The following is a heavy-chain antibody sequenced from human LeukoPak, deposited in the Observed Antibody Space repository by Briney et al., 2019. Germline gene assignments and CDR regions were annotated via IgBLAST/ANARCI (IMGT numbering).Heavy chain of an antibody. Sequence: GGSLRLSCAASGFTVSSNYMSWVRQAPGKGLEWVAVISYDGSNKYYADSVKGRFTISRDNSKNTLYLQMNSLRAEDTAVYYCAKDLRLVLWLRWLDYWGQGTLVTVSS. CDR3: AKDLRLVLWLRWLDY. J-gene: IGHJ4*02. V-gene: IGHV3-30*18. D-gene: IGHD5-12*01. CDR2: ISYDGSNK. CDR1: GFTVSSNY.